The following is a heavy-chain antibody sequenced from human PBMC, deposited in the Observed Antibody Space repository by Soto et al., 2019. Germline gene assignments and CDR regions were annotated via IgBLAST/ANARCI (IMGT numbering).Heavy chain of an antibody. Sequence: SETLSLTCTVSGGSISANYWRWIRQSPGKGLEWIGYVYYSGSTVYNPSLKSRVTTSADTSKNQFSLKLSSVTAADTAVYYCARGSSDYGDYVGNWFDPWGQGTLVTVSS. V-gene: IGHV4-59*12. CDR1: GGSISANY. CDR2: VYYSGST. CDR3: ARGSSDYGDYVGNWFDP. D-gene: IGHD4-17*01. J-gene: IGHJ5*02.